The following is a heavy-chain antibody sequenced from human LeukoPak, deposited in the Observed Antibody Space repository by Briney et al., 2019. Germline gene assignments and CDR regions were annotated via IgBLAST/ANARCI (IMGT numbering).Heavy chain of an antibody. D-gene: IGHD4-23*01. CDR1: GFTFSRNA. V-gene: IGHV3-23*01. CDR2: IGNVDRDT. J-gene: IGHJ4*02. Sequence: GGSLRLSCAASGFTFSRNAMSWVRQAPGKGLEWVSAIGNVDRDTYYADSVKGRFTISRDSSKNTLYLQMNSLTSEDTAVYYCAKDILRWSFDYWGQGTLVTVSS. CDR3: AKDILRWSFDY.